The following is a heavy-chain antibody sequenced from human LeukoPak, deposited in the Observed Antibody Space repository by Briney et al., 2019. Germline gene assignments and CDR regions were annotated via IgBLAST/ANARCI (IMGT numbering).Heavy chain of an antibody. CDR3: ARNRSPLRPNSLFDP. CDR1: GGSISSYY. CDR2: IYTSGST. D-gene: IGHD5-18*01. J-gene: IGHJ5*02. Sequence: SETLSLTCTVSGGSISSYYWSWIRQPPGKGLEWIGYIYTSGSTNYNPSLKSRVTISVDTSKNQFSLKLSSVTAADTAVYYCARNRSPLRPNSLFDPWGQGILVTVSS. V-gene: IGHV4-4*09.